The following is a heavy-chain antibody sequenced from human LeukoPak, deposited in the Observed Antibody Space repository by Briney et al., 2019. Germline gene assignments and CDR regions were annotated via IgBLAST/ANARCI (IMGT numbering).Heavy chain of an antibody. J-gene: IGHJ4*02. CDR1: GFIFSSYG. Sequence: PGGSLRPSCAASGFIFSSYGMHWVRQAPGKGLEWVAFIRYDGSNKYYADSVKGRFTISRDNSKNTLYLQMSSLRAEDTAVYYCAKDRDSSSWYSPSDFWGQGTLVTVSS. V-gene: IGHV3-30*02. CDR2: IRYDGSNK. D-gene: IGHD3-22*01. CDR3: AKDRDSSSWYSPSDF.